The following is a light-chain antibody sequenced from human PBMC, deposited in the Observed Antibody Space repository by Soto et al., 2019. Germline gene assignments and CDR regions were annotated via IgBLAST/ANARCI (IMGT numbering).Light chain of an antibody. CDR2: DAS. CDR1: QDISNY. CDR3: QQYDNLPGLT. V-gene: IGKV1-33*01. J-gene: IGKJ4*01. Sequence: DIQMTQSPSSLSASVGDRVTITCQASQDISNYLNWYQQKPGKAPKLLIYDASNLETGVPSRFSGSGSGTDFTFTISSLXPEDIATYYCQQYDNLPGLTFGGGTKVDIK.